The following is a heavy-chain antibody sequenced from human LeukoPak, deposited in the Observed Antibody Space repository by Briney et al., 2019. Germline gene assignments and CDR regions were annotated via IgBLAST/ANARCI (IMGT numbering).Heavy chain of an antibody. CDR2: IYYSGST. CDR3: ARLVGATTYFDY. V-gene: IGHV4-59*01. D-gene: IGHD1-26*01. Sequence: SETLFLTCTVSGGSISSYYWSWIRQPPGKGLEWIGYIYYSGSTNYNPSLKSRVTISVDTSKNQFSLKLSSVTAADTAVYYCARLVGATTYFDYWGQGTLVTVSS. J-gene: IGHJ4*02. CDR1: GGSISSYY.